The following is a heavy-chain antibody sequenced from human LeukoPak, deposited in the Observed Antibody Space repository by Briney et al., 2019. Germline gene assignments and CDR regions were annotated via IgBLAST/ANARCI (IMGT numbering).Heavy chain of an antibody. CDR3: ARDSRSSSSAYYFDY. Sequence: SETLSLTCTVSGGSIRSYYWSWIRQPPGKGLEWIGYIYYTGSTNYNPSLKSRVTISVDTSKNQLSVNLSSVTAADTAVYYCARDSRSSSSAYYFDYWGQGTLVTVSS. CDR1: GGSIRSYY. V-gene: IGHV4-59*01. CDR2: IYYTGST. D-gene: IGHD6-6*01. J-gene: IGHJ4*02.